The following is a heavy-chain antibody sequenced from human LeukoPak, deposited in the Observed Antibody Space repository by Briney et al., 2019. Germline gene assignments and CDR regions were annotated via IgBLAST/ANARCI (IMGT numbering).Heavy chain of an antibody. J-gene: IGHJ3*02. Sequence: GRSLRLSCAASGFTFSSYAMHWVRQAPGKGLEWVAVISYDGSNKYYADSVKGRFTISRDNSKNTLYLQMNSLRAEDTAVYYCASSSSSLGADDAFDIRGQGTMVTVSS. CDR1: GFTFSSYA. V-gene: IGHV3-30*04. CDR2: ISYDGSNK. CDR3: ASSSSSLGADDAFDI. D-gene: IGHD1-26*01.